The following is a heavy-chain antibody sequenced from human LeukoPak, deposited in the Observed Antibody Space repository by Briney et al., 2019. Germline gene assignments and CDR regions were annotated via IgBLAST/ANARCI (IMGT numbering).Heavy chain of an antibody. CDR2: IYHVGGT. D-gene: IGHD6-13*01. J-gene: IGHJ6*02. V-gene: IGHV4-39*07. CDR3: ARDPGSSSWYVYYYGMDV. Sequence: SETLSLTCNVSGVSIKTNSGYWAWLRQPPGKGLEWIGSIYHVGGTYYNPSLKSRVTISIDTSKNQFSLKLSSVTAADTAVYYCARDPGSSSWYVYYYGMDVWGQGTTVTVSS. CDR1: GVSIKTNSGY.